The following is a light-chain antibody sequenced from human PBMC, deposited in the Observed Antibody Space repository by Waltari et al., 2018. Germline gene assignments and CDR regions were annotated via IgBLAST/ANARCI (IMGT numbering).Light chain of an antibody. J-gene: IGLJ1*01. CDR3: ASYPSSSNYV. Sequence: SALTQPASVSGSPGQSLTISCTATRSHVGGYDFVSWYRQHPEKAPNLIIFDVTERPSGISARFAGSKSGNTASLTISGLQSDDEADYYCASYPSSSNYVFGSGTTVTV. CDR2: DVT. V-gene: IGLV2-14*03. CDR1: RSHVGGYDF.